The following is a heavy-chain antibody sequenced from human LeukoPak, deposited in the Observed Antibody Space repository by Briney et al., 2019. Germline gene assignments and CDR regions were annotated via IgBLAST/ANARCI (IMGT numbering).Heavy chain of an antibody. Sequence: GGSLRLSCAASGFTVSSNYMSWVRQAPGKGLEWVSVIYSGGSTYYADSVKGRFTISRDNSKNTLYLQMNSLRAEDTAVYYCARENPNYYDSSGHYDFDYYYGMDVWGQGTTVTVSS. D-gene: IGHD3-22*01. CDR1: GFTVSSNY. CDR2: IYSGGST. CDR3: ARENPNYYDSSGHYDFDYYYGMDV. J-gene: IGHJ6*02. V-gene: IGHV3-53*01.